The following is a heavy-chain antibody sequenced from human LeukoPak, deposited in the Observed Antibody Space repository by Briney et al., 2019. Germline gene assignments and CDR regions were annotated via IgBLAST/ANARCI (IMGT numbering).Heavy chain of an antibody. CDR1: GGSISSSNW. J-gene: IGHJ5*02. CDR2: IYHSGST. CDR3: ARIMGRGYCISTSCRGDWFDP. D-gene: IGHD2-2*01. Sequence: SETLSLTCAVSGGSISSSNWWSWVRQPPGKGLEWIGEIYHSGSTNYNPSLKSRITISVDKSKNQFSLKLSSVTAADTAVYYCARIMGRGYCISTSCRGDWFDPWGQGTLVTVSS. V-gene: IGHV4-4*02.